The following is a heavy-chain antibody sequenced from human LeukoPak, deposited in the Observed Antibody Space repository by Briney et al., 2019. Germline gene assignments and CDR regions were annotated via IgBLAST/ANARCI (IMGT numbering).Heavy chain of an antibody. Sequence: ASVKVSCKASGYTSTSYGISWVRQAPGQGLEWMGWISAYNGNTNYAQQLQGRVTMTTDTSTSTAYMELRSLRSDDTAVYYCASVGATKGLPYYFDYWGQGALVTVSS. CDR2: ISAYNGNT. CDR1: GYTSTSYG. J-gene: IGHJ4*02. CDR3: ASVGATKGLPYYFDY. V-gene: IGHV1-18*01. D-gene: IGHD1-26*01.